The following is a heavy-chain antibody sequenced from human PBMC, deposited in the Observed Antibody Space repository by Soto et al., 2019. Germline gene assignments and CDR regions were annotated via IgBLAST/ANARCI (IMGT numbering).Heavy chain of an antibody. D-gene: IGHD1-1*01. CDR1: GYTFLNYD. CDR3: ARKGYIGNVGLDV. V-gene: IGHV1-18*01. J-gene: IGHJ6*02. Sequence: QVQLVQSGAEVKRPGASVKVYCKASGYTFLNYDVAWVRRAPGQGLEWMGWISISKGKTYYQQSLQVRVTMTTDTATTTTYMEGRSMRSDETAVYYWARKGYIGNVGLDVGGQGTTVTVAS. CDR2: ISISKGKT.